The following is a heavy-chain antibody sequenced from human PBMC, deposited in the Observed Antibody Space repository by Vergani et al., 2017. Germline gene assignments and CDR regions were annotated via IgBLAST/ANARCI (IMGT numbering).Heavy chain of an antibody. CDR3: ARDKMGYYDSSGPDY. CDR2: ISSSSSTI. D-gene: IGHD3-22*01. V-gene: IGHV3-48*01. CDR1: GFTFSSYS. Sequence: VQLVESGGGVVQPGGSLRLSCAASGFTFSSYSMNWVRQAPGKGLEWVSYISSSSSTIYYADSVKGRFTISRDNAKNSLYLQMNSLRAEDTAVYYCARDKMGYYDSSGPDYWGQGTLVTVSS. J-gene: IGHJ4*02.